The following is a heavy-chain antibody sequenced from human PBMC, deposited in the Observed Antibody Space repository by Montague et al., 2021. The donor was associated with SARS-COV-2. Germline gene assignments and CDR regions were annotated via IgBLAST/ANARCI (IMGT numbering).Heavy chain of an antibody. CDR3: AGLGDGVVPSPILGVGPYYSYYYMDV. V-gene: IGHV4-34*01. Sequence: SETLSLTCAVHGGSFSTYSWNWIRRPPGKGLEWIGEIHHGGSTNYNPSLKSRATISADTSKNQFSLKLTSVAAADTAVYYCAGLGDGVVPSPILGVGPYYSYYYMDVWGKGTTVTVSS. CDR1: GGSFSTYS. CDR2: IHHGGST. D-gene: IGHD3-10*01. J-gene: IGHJ6*03.